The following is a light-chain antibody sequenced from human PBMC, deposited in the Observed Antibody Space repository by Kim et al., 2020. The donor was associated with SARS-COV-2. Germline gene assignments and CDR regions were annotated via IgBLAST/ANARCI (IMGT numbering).Light chain of an antibody. CDR2: EDD. CDR1: SGSIDDNY. J-gene: IGLJ2*01. CDR3: QSYNRSNVV. Sequence: KTVTISCTRSSGSIDDNYVQWYQQRPGGVPTAVIYEDDQRPSGVSDRFSGSIDNSSNSASLTISGLKTEDEADYYCQSYNRSNVVFGGGTKLTVL. V-gene: IGLV6-57*03.